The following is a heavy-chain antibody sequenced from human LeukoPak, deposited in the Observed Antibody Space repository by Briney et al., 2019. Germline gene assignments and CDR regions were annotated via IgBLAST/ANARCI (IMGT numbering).Heavy chain of an antibody. CDR2: INPNSGGT. V-gene: IGHV1-2*02. J-gene: IGHJ4*02. Sequence: ASVKVSCKVSGYTFTGYYMHWVRQAPGQGLEWMGWINPNSGGTNYAQKFQGRVTMTRDTSISTAYMELSRLRSDDTAVYYCARSSRIAASFDYWGQGTLVTVSS. D-gene: IGHD6-13*01. CDR1: GYTFTGYY. CDR3: ARSSRIAASFDY.